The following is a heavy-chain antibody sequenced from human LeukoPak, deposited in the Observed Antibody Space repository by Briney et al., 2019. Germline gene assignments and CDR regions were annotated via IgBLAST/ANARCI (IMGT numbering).Heavy chain of an antibody. Sequence: GESLSLSCAASGFTFSSYSMNWVRQAPGKGLEWVSSISSSSRYIYYADSVKGRFTISRDNAKNSLYLQKNSLRAEDTAVYYCARTYCSGGSCHPRGYYFDYWGQGTLVSVSS. D-gene: IGHD2-15*01. CDR1: GFTFSSYS. CDR3: ARTYCSGGSCHPRGYYFDY. V-gene: IGHV3-21*01. CDR2: ISSSSRYI. J-gene: IGHJ4*02.